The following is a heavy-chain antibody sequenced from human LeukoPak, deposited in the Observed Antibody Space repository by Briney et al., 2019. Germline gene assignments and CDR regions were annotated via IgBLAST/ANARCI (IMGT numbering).Heavy chain of an antibody. CDR2: IYTSGST. Sequence: SETLSLTCTVSGGSISSYYWSWIRQPAGKGLEWIGRIYTSGSTNYNPSLKSRVTMSVDTSKNQFSLKLSSVTAADTAVYYCARERAYYYDSSGYYIAFDYWGQGTLVTVSS. CDR1: GGSISSYY. J-gene: IGHJ4*02. V-gene: IGHV4-4*07. D-gene: IGHD3-22*01. CDR3: ARERAYYYDSSGYYIAFDY.